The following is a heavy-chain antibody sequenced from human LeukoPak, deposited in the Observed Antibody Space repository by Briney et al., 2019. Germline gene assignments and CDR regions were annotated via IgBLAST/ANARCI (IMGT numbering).Heavy chain of an antibody. D-gene: IGHD2-15*01. Sequence: GGSLRLSCSASGFTFSSYAMHWVRQAPGKGLEYVSAISSNGGSTYYADSVKGRFTISRDNSKNTLYLQMSSLRAEDTAVHYCSGGSRRRFDYWGQGTLVTVSS. V-gene: IGHV3-64D*06. CDR2: ISSNGGST. J-gene: IGHJ4*02. CDR3: SGGSRRRFDY. CDR1: GFTFSSYA.